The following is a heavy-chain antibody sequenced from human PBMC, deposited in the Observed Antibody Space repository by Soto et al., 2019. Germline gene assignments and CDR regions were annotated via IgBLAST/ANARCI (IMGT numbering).Heavy chain of an antibody. Sequence: SETLSLTCAVYGGSFSGYYWSWIRQPPGKGLEWIGEINHSGSTNYNPSLKSRVTISVDTSKNQFSLKLSSVTAADTAVYYCARGVRYDFWSGPHYYYMDVWGKGTTVTVSS. J-gene: IGHJ6*03. CDR3: ARGVRYDFWSGPHYYYMDV. CDR2: INHSGST. CDR1: GGSFSGYY. V-gene: IGHV4-34*01. D-gene: IGHD3-3*01.